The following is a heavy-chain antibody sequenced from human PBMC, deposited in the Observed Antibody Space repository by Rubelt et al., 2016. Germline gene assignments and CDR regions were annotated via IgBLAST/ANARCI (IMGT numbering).Heavy chain of an antibody. Sequence: LSLTCIVSGASISIFYWSWIRQSAGQGLEWIGRVDPSGSTNSNPSLKSRITMSVDTPKNQFSLKLNSVTAADTAVYFCARGWGSRWYYFDYWGQGILVTVSS. J-gene: IGHJ4*02. V-gene: IGHV4-4*07. CDR1: GASISIFY. D-gene: IGHD6-13*01. CDR3: ARGWGSRWYYFDY. CDR2: VDPSGST.